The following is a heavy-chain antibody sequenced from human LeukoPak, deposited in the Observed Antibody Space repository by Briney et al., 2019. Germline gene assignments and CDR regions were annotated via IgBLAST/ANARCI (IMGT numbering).Heavy chain of an antibody. CDR1: GYSISSGYY. CDR3: ARRTMVRGRAIDY. Sequence: NPSETLSLTCTVSGYSISSGYYWGWIRPPPGKGLEWIGSIYYSGSTYYNPSLKSRVTISVDTSKNQFSLKLSSVTAADTAVYYCARRTMVRGRAIDYWGQGTLVTVSS. V-gene: IGHV4-38-2*02. J-gene: IGHJ4*02. CDR2: IYYSGST. D-gene: IGHD3-10*01.